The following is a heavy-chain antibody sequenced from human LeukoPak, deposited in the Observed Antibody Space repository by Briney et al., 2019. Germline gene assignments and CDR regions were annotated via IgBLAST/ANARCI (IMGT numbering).Heavy chain of an antibody. J-gene: IGHJ5*02. CDR2: IYTSGST. CDR1: GGSISSGSYY. D-gene: IGHD6-19*01. CDR3: ARAPVPPLSSGWYPDWFDP. Sequence: SETLSLTCTVSGGSISSGSYYWSWLRQPAGKGLEWIGRIYTSGSTNYNPSLKSRVTISVDTSKNQFSLKLSSVTAADTAVYYCARAPVPPLSSGWYPDWFDPWGQGTLVTVSS. V-gene: IGHV4-61*02.